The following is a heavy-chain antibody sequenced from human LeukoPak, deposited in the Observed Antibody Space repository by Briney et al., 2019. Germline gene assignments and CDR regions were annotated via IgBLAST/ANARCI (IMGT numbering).Heavy chain of an antibody. J-gene: IGHJ4*02. Sequence: ASVTVSSTASGYTFTSYYMHWVRQAPGQGREGMGVINPSGGSTSYAQKFQGRVTMTRDTSTSTVYMELSSLRSEDTAVYYCARDADDSSGPGGYWGQGTLVTVSS. CDR3: ARDADDSSGPGGY. CDR2: INPSGGST. D-gene: IGHD3-22*01. V-gene: IGHV1-46*01. CDR1: GYTFTSYY.